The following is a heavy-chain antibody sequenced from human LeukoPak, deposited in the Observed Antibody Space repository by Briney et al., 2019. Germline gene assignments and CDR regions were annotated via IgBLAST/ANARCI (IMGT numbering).Heavy chain of an antibody. CDR1: GFTLSSYS. J-gene: IGHJ4*02. CDR3: ARANLGELPDQ. D-gene: IGHD1-26*01. Sequence: SPRLSCGASGFTLSSYSMHWVRQAPGQGLGGVAVISYDGSNKYYADSVKGRFTISRDNSKNTLYLQMNSLRAEDTAVYYCARANLGELPDQWGQGTLVTVSS. CDR2: ISYDGSNK. V-gene: IGHV3-30-3*01.